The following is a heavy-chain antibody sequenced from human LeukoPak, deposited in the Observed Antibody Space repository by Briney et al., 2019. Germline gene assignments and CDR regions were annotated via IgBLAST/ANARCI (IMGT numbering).Heavy chain of an antibody. V-gene: IGHV3-23*01. CDR1: GFSIRNSG. J-gene: IGHJ4*02. CDR2: FTVCDGSA. Sequence: PGGSLRLSCAASGFSIRNSGMSWVCQAPGKGLEWVSIFTVCDGSAYYADSVKVRFTISRDNSKNTLNLQMNRLRAEDTGLYYCGKEGFDYWGQGTLVTVSS. CDR3: GKEGFDY.